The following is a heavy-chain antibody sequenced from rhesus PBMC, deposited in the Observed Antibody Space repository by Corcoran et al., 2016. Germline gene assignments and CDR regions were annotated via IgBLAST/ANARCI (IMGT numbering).Heavy chain of an antibody. CDR2: SSSYKGNK. CDR1: GYTFTTAY. CDR3: TRGGWNNYFDC. Sequence: QVQLVQSGAAIKQPGASVKHSYKASGYTFTTAYMHWRTNHPGPGLEWIGLSSSYKGNKYYPQNFQGRVTITADTSTSTGYMELSSLRSEDTAVYYCTRGGWNNYFDCWGQGVLVTVSS. D-gene: IGHD1-20*01. V-gene: IGHV1-180*01. J-gene: IGHJ4*01.